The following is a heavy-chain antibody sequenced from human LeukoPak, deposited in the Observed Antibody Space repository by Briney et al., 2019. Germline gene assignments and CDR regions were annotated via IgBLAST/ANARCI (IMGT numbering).Heavy chain of an antibody. CDR3: ARDASICSGGSCFFLYYYDSSGYYLNDY. J-gene: IGHJ4*02. V-gene: IGHV1-18*01. Sequence: ASVKVSCKASGYTFTSYGISWVRQAPGQGLEWMGWISAYNGNTNYAQKLQGRVTMTTDTSTSTAYMELMSLRSDDTAVYYCARDASICSGGSCFFLYYYDSSGYYLNDYWGQGTLVTVSS. CDR2: ISAYNGNT. D-gene: IGHD3-22*01. CDR1: GYTFTSYG.